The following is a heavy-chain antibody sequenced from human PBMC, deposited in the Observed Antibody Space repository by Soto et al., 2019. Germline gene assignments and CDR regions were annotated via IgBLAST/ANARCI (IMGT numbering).Heavy chain of an antibody. Sequence: QITLKESGPTLVKPTQTLTLTCTLSGFSHSTSGVAVGWIRQPPGQALEWLGHIYWNDDKYYSTSLKSRLSLSKDTSKTQVVLTMTNVDPLDTGTYYCARLLSAALFSYDLWGQGTLVTASS. D-gene: IGHD3-22*01. CDR2: IYWNDDK. CDR3: ARLLSAALFSYDL. V-gene: IGHV2-5*01. CDR1: GFSHSTSGVA. J-gene: IGHJ1*01.